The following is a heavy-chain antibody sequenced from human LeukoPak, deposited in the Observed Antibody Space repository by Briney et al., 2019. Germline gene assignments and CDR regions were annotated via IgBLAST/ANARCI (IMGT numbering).Heavy chain of an antibody. J-gene: IGHJ4*02. CDR2: ISWNSGSI. V-gene: IGHV3-9*01. CDR3: AKGGYSSSWYAGVFDY. Sequence: SLRLSCAAAGFTFDDYAMHWVRQAPGKGLEWVLGISWNSGSIGYADSVKGRFTISRDNAKNSLYLQMNSLRAEDTALYYCAKGGYSSSWYAGVFDYWGQGTLVTVSS. D-gene: IGHD6-13*01. CDR1: GFTFDDYA.